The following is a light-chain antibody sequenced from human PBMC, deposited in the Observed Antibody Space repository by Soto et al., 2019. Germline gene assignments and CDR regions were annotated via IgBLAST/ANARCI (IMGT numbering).Light chain of an antibody. CDR2: DVS. CDR1: SSDVGGYNY. V-gene: IGLV2-14*01. CDR3: SSYTRSSTLGV. Sequence: QSALTQPASVSGSPGPSITISCTGTSSDVGGYNYVSWYQQHPGKAPKLMIYDVSNRPSGVSNRFSGSKSGNKASLTISGLQAEDEADYYCSSYTRSSTLGVFGTGTKVTVL. J-gene: IGLJ1*01.